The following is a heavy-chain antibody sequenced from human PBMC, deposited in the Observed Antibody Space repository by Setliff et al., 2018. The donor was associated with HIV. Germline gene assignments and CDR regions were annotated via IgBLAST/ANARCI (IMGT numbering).Heavy chain of an antibody. V-gene: IGHV4-39*01. J-gene: IGHJ4*02. CDR1: GGSINRIDYY. CDR2: VYYDGTT. CDR3: ARGDGSSGWSGYFDY. Sequence: SETLSLTCTVSGGSINRIDYYWGWIRQPPGKGLEWIGNVYYDGTTYYNPSLKSRVTLSVDTSKNQFSLELSSVTASDTAVYYCARGDGSSGWSGYFDYWSQGTLVTVSS. D-gene: IGHD6-19*01.